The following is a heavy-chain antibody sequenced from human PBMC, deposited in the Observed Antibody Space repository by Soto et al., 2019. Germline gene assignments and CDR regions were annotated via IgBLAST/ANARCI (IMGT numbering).Heavy chain of an antibody. CDR2: IYYSGST. D-gene: IGHD3-22*01. V-gene: IGHV4-59*12. Sequence: PSETLSLTCTVSGGSISSYYWSWIRQPPGKGLEWTGYIYYSGSTNYNPSLKSRVTISVDTSKNQFSLKLSSVTAADTAVYYCARVRYYYDSSGYYQYYFDYWGQGTLVTVSS. J-gene: IGHJ4*02. CDR1: GGSISSYY. CDR3: ARVRYYYDSSGYYQYYFDY.